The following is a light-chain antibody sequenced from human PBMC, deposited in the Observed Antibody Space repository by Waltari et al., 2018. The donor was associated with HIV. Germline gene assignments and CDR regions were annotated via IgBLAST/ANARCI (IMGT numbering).Light chain of an antibody. CDR1: RLAVCGYNY. Sequence: SALTQPASVSGSPGPSLTIPCPGTRLAVCGYNYVSWYQQHPGKAPKLMIYDVSNRPSGVSNRFSGSKSGNTASLTISGLQAEDEADYYCSSYTSSSTGYVFGTGTKVTVL. V-gene: IGLV2-14*03. CDR2: DVS. J-gene: IGLJ1*01. CDR3: SSYTSSSTGYV.